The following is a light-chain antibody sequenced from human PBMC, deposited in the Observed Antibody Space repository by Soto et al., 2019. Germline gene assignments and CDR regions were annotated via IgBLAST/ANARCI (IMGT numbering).Light chain of an antibody. J-gene: IGKJ1*01. V-gene: IGKV1-5*01. CDR1: QSINSW. CDR3: QQYSGYST. Sequence: DLQMTQSPSTLSASVGDRVTITCRASQSINSWLAWYQQRPGKAPNLLIYDASTLERGVPSRFSGSGSGTEFTLTISSLQPDDFATYYCQQYSGYSTFGQGTRVEIK. CDR2: DAS.